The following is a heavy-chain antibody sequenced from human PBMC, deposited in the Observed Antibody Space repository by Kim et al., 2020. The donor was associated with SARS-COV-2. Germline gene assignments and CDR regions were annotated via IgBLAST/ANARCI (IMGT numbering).Heavy chain of an antibody. J-gene: IGHJ6*02. CDR3: AKVYSSGWNYYYGMDV. V-gene: IGHV3-9*01. D-gene: IGHD6-19*01. Sequence: DAVKGRFTITRDNAKNSMDMKMNSLRAEDTALYYCAKVYSSGWNYYYGMDVWGQGTTVTVSS.